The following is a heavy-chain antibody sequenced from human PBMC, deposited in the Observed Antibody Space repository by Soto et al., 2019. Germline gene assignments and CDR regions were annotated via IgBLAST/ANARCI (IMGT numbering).Heavy chain of an antibody. Sequence: ASVKVSCKASGYTFTSYCMHWVRQAPEQGLEWMGIINPSGASTSHAQKFQGRVTMTRHTSTSTVYMESNHLRSEETALYYCARDKAPIAYYDSSGLDYWAQGTLVTVPS. CDR1: GYTFTSYC. D-gene: IGHD3-22*01. CDR2: INPSGAST. V-gene: IGHV1-46*01. J-gene: IGHJ4*02. CDR3: ARDKAPIAYYDSSGLDY.